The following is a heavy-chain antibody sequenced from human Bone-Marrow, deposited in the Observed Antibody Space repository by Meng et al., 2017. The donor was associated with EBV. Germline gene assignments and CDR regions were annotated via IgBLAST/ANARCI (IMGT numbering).Heavy chain of an antibody. J-gene: IGHJ4*02. D-gene: IGHD2-15*01. Sequence: EVQLVESGXXLXKPXGSXARSCAASGFTFSSYSMNWVRQAPGKGLEWVSSISSSSSYIYYADSVKGRFTISRDNAKNSLYLQMNSLRAEDTAVYYCARLGYCSGGSCSAFDYWGQGTLVTVSS. CDR1: GFTFSSYS. CDR2: ISSSSSYI. CDR3: ARLGYCSGGSCSAFDY. V-gene: IGHV3-21*01.